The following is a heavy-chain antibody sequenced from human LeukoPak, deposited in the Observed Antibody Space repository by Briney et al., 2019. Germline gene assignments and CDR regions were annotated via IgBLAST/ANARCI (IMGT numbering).Heavy chain of an antibody. CDR2: ISSSSSTI. CDR1: GFTFSSYS. CDR3: ARDRGGSYSAIDY. J-gene: IGHJ4*02. V-gene: IGHV3-48*04. Sequence: GGSLRLSCAASGFTFSSYSMNWVRQAPGKGLEWVSFISSSSSTIYYAGSVKGRFTISRDNAKNSLYLQVNSLRAEDTAVYYCARDRGGSYSAIDYWGQGTLVTVSS. D-gene: IGHD1-26*01.